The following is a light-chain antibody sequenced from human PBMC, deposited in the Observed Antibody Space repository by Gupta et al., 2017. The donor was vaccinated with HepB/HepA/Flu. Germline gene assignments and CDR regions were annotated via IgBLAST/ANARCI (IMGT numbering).Light chain of an antibody. J-gene: IGKJ2*04. CDR3: QHTYTAPCR. V-gene: IGKV1-39*01. CDR2: SAS. Sequence: DIGMTQSPSSLSASVGDTVSITCRASQNIRISLNWYQQKPGKAPKLLMYSASSLQSGVSSTFSGSGSGTDFTLTINDLQPEDFATYYCQHTYTAPCRFGQGTKLEIK. CDR1: QNIRIS.